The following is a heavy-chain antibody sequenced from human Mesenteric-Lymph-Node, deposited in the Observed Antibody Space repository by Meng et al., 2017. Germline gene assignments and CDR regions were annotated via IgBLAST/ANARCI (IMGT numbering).Heavy chain of an antibody. CDR1: GFTFTDYA. Sequence: EVQLLELGGGLVQPGGSLRLSCAASGFTFTDYAINWVRQAPGKGLEWVSAISGNGAAKLYADSAKGRFTISRDNSKSSVYMQMNSLRVEDTAIYYCARWTYHYDFWGQGTLVTVSS. V-gene: IGHV3-23*01. D-gene: IGHD2-2*02. CDR2: ISGNGAAK. CDR3: ARWTYHYDF. J-gene: IGHJ4*02.